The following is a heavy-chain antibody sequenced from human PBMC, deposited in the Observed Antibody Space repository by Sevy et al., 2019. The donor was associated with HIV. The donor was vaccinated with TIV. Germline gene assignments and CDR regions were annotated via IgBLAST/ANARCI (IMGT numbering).Heavy chain of an antibody. CDR2: IGTLKDT. J-gene: IGHJ3*02. V-gene: IGHV3-13*01. CDR1: GFTFSTYD. Sequence: GGSLRLSCVASGFTFSTYDMHWVRQVKGKGLEWVSGIGTLKDTYYPDSVKGRFIISREDAKNSLYLQMNSLRAGDTAVYYCARACAAAGGKSGPIDASDIWGQGTLVTVSS. D-gene: IGHD6-13*01. CDR3: ARACAAAGGKSGPIDASDI.